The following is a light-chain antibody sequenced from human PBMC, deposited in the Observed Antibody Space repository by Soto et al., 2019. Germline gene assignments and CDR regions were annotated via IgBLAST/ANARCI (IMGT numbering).Light chain of an antibody. CDR1: QGVSRK. J-gene: IGKJ5*01. CDR3: QQRQYWPPIT. V-gene: IGKV3-15*01. CDR2: GAS. Sequence: IVMTESPATLSVSPGEGVTFSCRASQGVSRKLAWYQHRPGQAPRLLIYGASTRATGVPARFSGSGSGTDFTLTISSLEPEDCAIYYCQQRQYWPPITFGQGTRLETK.